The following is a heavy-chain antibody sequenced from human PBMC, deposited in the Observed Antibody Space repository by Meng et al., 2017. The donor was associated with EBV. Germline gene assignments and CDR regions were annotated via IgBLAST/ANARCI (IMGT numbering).Heavy chain of an antibody. CDR1: GGTFRSDA. CDR3: ASESGRGFTPDY. Sequence: QGQLLQAGAEGKKPGSSVQVSCRTSGGTFRSDAVSWVRQAPGQGLEWMGGLIPMVGAPHYAQKFQGRVTIIADESTSTHSMELNSLRSEDTAMYYCASESGRGFTPDYWGQGTLVTVSS. CDR2: LIPMVGAP. D-gene: IGHD3-10*01. J-gene: IGHJ4*02. V-gene: IGHV1-69*01.